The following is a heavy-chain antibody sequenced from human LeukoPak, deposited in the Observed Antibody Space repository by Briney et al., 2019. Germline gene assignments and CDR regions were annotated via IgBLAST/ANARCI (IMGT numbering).Heavy chain of an antibody. D-gene: IGHD3-10*01. CDR3: AKWGLNYGSGRRRGYYYYMDV. CDR2: ISGSGGST. Sequence: GGSLRLSCAASGFTFSSYAMSWVRQAPGKGLEWVSAISGSGGSTYYADSVKGRFTISRDNSKNTLYLQMNSLRAEDTAVYYCAKWGLNYGSGRRRGYYYYMDVWGKGTTVTISS. J-gene: IGHJ6*03. V-gene: IGHV3-23*01. CDR1: GFTFSSYA.